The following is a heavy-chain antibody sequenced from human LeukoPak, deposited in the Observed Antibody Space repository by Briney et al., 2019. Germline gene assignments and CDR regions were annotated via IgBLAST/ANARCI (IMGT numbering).Heavy chain of an antibody. J-gene: IGHJ3*02. CDR2: INRSGST. CDR1: GGSFSGYY. V-gene: IGHV4-34*01. CDR3: ARGRSRSSAFDI. Sequence: SETLSLTCAVYGGSFSGYYWSWIRQPPGKGLEWIGEINRSGSTNYNPSLKSRVTISVDTSKNQFSLKLSSVTAADTAVYYCARGRSRSSAFDIWGQGTMVTVSS. D-gene: IGHD6-13*01.